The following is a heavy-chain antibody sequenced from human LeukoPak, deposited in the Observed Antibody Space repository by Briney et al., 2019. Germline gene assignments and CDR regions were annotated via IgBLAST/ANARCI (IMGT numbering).Heavy chain of an antibody. V-gene: IGHV1-46*01. D-gene: IGHD2-21*02. CDR2: INPTGGST. CDR3: SRGRVTATDVFDI. Sequence: ASVKVSCKASGYTFTSYFIHWVRQAPGEGLEWMGIINPTGGSTRYAQKFQGRVTMTRDTSTSTVYMELSSLRSEDTAVYYCSRGRVTATDVFDIWGQGTTVIVSS. CDR1: GYTFTSYF. J-gene: IGHJ3*02.